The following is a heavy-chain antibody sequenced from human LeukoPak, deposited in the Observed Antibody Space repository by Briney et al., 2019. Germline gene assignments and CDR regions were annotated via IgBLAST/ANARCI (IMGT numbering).Heavy chain of an antibody. CDR1: GFTFSSYA. CDR2: ISGGGGST. J-gene: IGHJ4*02. CDR3: AKRGSSSWCQFDY. D-gene: IGHD6-13*01. V-gene: IGHV3-23*01. Sequence: ESLRLSCAISGFTFSSYAMNWVRQAPGKGLEWVSAISGGGGSTYYADSVKGRFTISRDNSKNTLYLEMNNLRAEDTAVYYCAKRGSSSWCQFDYWGRGTLVTVSS.